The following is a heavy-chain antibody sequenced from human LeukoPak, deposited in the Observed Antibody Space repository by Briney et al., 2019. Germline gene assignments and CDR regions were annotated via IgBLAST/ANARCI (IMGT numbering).Heavy chain of an antibody. D-gene: IGHD4-11*01. CDR2: IYPGDSDT. Sequence: GESLKISCQGSGYSFTSYWIGWVRQLPGKGLEWMGIIYPGDSDTRYSPSFQGQVTISADKSISTAYLQWSSLKASDTAMYYCARLSSTVTKGGWFDPWGQGTLVTVSS. V-gene: IGHV5-51*01. J-gene: IGHJ5*02. CDR3: ARLSSTVTKGGWFDP. CDR1: GYSFTSYW.